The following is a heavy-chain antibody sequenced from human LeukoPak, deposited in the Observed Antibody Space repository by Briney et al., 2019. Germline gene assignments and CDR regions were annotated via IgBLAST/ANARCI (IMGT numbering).Heavy chain of an antibody. J-gene: IGHJ4*02. V-gene: IGHV3-23*01. CDR1: GFTFSSYA. CDR3: AKEFDTVLRYFDWLPNFDY. D-gene: IGHD3-9*01. CDR2: ISGSGGST. Sequence: GGSLRLSCAASGFTFSSYAMSWVRQAPGKGLEWVSAISGSGGSTYYADSVKGRFTISRDNSKSTLYLQMNSLRAEDTAVYYCAKEFDTVLRYFDWLPNFDYWGQGTLVTVSS.